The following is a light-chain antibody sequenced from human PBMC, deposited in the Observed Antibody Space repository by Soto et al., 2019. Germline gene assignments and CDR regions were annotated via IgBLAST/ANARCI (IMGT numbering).Light chain of an antibody. CDR1: QNITSNN. J-gene: IGKJ1*01. CDR3: RQYNNFPDT. CDR2: GAS. Sequence: ELVLMQSPGFLSLSPGVRATLSCRASQNITSNNLAWYQQKPGQAPRLLISGASSRATGIPYRFRGSGSGTDFTITNSCLHSDDVAIYYCRQYNNFPDTFGQGTKVEIK. V-gene: IGKV3-20*01.